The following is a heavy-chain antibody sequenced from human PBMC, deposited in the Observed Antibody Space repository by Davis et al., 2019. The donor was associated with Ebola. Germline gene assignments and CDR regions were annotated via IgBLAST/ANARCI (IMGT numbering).Heavy chain of an antibody. CDR1: GFIFSSYW. V-gene: IGHV3-7*03. CDR2: TKEDGSVK. CDR3: ARQVGYCTRGSCYKEY. D-gene: IGHD2-15*01. J-gene: IGHJ4*02. Sequence: GGSLRLSCAAPGFIFSSYWMSWVRQAPGKGLEWVANTKEDGSVKYYVDSVKGRFTASRDNAKNSLYLQMNSLRADDTAVYYCARQVGYCTRGSCYKEYWGQGTLVTVSS.